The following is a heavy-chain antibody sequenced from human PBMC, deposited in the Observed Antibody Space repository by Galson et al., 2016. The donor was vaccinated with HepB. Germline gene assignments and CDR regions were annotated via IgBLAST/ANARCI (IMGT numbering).Heavy chain of an antibody. V-gene: IGHV3-21*01. D-gene: IGHD6-19*01. CDR2: ISSSSSYI. J-gene: IGHJ2*01. CDR3: ASLFSAAVAGYWYFDL. Sequence: SLRLSCAASGFTFSSYSMNWVRQAPGKGLEWVSSISSSSSYIYYADSVTGRFTISRDNAKNSLYLQMNSLRAEDTAVYYCASLFSAAVAGYWYFDLWGRGTLVTVSS. CDR1: GFTFSSYS.